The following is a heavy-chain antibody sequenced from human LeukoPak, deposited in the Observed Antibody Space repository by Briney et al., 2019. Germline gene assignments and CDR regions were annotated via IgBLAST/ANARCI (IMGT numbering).Heavy chain of an antibody. CDR3: ARVSYSSGWD. V-gene: IGHV4-4*07. Sequence: SGTLSLTCTVSGGSISSYYWSWIRQPARQGLEWIGRIYSSGSTNYNPSLKSRVTMSVDTSKNQFSLKLSSVTAADTAVYYCARVSYSSGWDWGQGTLVTVSS. CDR1: GGSISSYY. D-gene: IGHD6-19*01. CDR2: IYSSGST. J-gene: IGHJ4*02.